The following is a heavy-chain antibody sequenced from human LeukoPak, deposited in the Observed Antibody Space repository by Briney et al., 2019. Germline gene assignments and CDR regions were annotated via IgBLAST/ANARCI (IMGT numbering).Heavy chain of an antibody. CDR1: GYTLTELS. J-gene: IGHJ4*02. V-gene: IGHV1-24*01. D-gene: IGHD3-22*01. CDR2: FDPEDGET. Sequence: ASVKVSCKVSGYTLTELSMHWVRQAPGNGREGMGGFDPEDGETIYAQKFQGRVTLTRDMSTNTVYMKLSSLTSEDTAVYHCARTSCGYYAHFDLWGQGTLVTVS. CDR3: ARTSCGYYAHFDL.